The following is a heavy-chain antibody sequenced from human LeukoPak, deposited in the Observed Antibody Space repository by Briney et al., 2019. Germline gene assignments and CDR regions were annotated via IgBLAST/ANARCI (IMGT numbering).Heavy chain of an antibody. Sequence: PGGSLRLSCGASGFTFSSYEMNWVRQAPGKGLEWISYINTSGRTKYYADSVKGRFTISRDNAKNSLYLQMNSLRAEDTALYYCARVSTMVRGAPGPLDYWGQGTLVTVSS. CDR3: ARVSTMVRGAPGPLDY. CDR1: GFTFSSYE. J-gene: IGHJ4*02. V-gene: IGHV3-48*03. CDR2: INTSGRTK. D-gene: IGHD3-10*01.